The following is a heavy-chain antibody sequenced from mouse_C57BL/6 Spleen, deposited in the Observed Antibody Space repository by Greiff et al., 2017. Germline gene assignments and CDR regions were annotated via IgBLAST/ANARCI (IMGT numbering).Heavy chain of an antibody. J-gene: IGHJ2*01. D-gene: IGHD1-1*01. CDR2: IDPGDGET. Sequence: VQLQQSGAELVKPGDSVKLSCTASGFNIKDYYMHWVKQRTEQGLEWIGRIDPGDGETKYAPKFQGKATRTADSSSNTAYLQLSTLTSEDTAVYYCSTATVVANAFDYWGQVTTLTVSS. V-gene: IGHV14-2*01. CDR3: STATVVANAFDY. CDR1: GFNIKDYY.